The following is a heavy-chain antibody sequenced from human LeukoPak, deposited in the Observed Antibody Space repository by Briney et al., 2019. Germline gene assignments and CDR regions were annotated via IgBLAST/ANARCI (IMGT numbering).Heavy chain of an antibody. CDR3: ARGHYSNYFDY. CDR1: GGSFSGYY. V-gene: IGHV4-34*01. D-gene: IGHD2-15*01. CDR2: INHSGST. Sequence: SETLSLTSAVYGGSFSGYYWSWIRQPPGKGLEWIGEINHSGSTNYNPSLKSRVTISVDTSKNQSSLKLSSVTAADTAVYYCARGHYSNYFDYWGQGTLVTVSS. J-gene: IGHJ4*02.